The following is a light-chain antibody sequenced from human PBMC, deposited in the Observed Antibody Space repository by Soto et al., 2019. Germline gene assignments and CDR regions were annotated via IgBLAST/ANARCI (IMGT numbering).Light chain of an antibody. J-gene: IGKJ2*01. V-gene: IGKV2-30*02. Sequence: DVVLTQSPLSLPVTPGQPASISCSSSQSLVHSSGNTYLNWFLQRPGQSPRRLIYKVSTRDSGVPDRFSGSGSDTDFTLNISRVEAEDVGIYYCMQTTHWPYTFGQGTKVDIK. CDR1: QSLVHSSGNTY. CDR3: MQTTHWPYT. CDR2: KVS.